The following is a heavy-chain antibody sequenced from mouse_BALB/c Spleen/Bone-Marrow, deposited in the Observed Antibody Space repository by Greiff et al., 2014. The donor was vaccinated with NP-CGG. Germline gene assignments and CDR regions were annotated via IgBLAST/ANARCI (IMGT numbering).Heavy chain of an antibody. CDR1: GYRFNSYW. Sequence: VQLVESGADLMKPGASVKISCKAPGYRFNSYWIEWVKQRPGHGLEWIGEILPGSGSTNFNEKFKGKATFTAYTSSNTAYMQISSLTSEDSAVYYCARLGIRSFDYWGQGTTLTVSS. V-gene: IGHV1-9*01. D-gene: IGHD3-1*01. J-gene: IGHJ2*01. CDR2: ILPGSGST. CDR3: ARLGIRSFDY.